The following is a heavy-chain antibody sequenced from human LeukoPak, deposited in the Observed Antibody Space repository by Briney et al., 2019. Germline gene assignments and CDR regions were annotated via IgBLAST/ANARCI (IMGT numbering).Heavy chain of an antibody. CDR1: GFXLSSYA. CDR3: ANYCISSSCSPRYGMDV. D-gene: IGHD2-2*01. J-gene: IGHJ6*02. CDR2: ISGSGANT. V-gene: IGHV3-23*01. Sequence: GGSLRLSCAASGFXLSSYAISWGRQAPGRGLEWVSAISGSGANTYYADSVKGRFTISRDNSKNTLYLQMNSLRAEDTAVYYCANYCISSSCSPRYGMDVWGQGTTVTVSS.